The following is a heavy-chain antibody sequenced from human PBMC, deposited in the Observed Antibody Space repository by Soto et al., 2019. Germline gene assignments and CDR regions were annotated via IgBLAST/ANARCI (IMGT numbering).Heavy chain of an antibody. CDR3: AQTTPSRHWFDP. D-gene: IGHD1-1*01. Sequence: EVQLLESGGGLVQPGGSLRLSCAASGFTFSSYAMSWVRQAPGKGLEWVSAISAGGGNKYYRDSVKGRFTISRDNSKNTLYLQMNSLRAEDTAVYFCAQTTPSRHWFDPWGQGTLVTVSS. J-gene: IGHJ5*02. V-gene: IGHV3-23*01. CDR1: GFTFSSYA. CDR2: ISAGGGNK.